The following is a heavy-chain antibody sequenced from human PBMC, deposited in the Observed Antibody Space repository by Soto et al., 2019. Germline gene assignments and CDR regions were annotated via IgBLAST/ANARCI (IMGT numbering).Heavy chain of an antibody. V-gene: IGHV4-59*01. J-gene: IGHJ4*02. D-gene: IGHD3-9*01. CDR2: IYSSGST. CDR1: GGSISNYY. Sequence: PSETLSLTCIVSGGSISNYYWSWIRQPPGKGLEWIGYIYSSGSTNYSPSLKSRVTISIDTCKNQFFLKLRSVTAADTAVYYCARAEMYYDVLTGYVTSPYFDYWGQGTLVTVSS. CDR3: ARAEMYYDVLTGYVTSPYFDY.